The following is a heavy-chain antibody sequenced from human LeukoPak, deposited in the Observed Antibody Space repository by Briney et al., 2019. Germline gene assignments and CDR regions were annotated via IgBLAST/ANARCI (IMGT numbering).Heavy chain of an antibody. D-gene: IGHD3/OR15-3a*01. V-gene: IGHV3-48*01. CDR3: ARALDSALDV. J-gene: IGHJ6*04. CDR1: GFSFSSYN. Sequence: GGSLRLSCVGSGFSFSSYNMNWVRQAPGKGLEWVSYISSSGSTVYYADSVRGRFTISRDNARISLYLQMAGLTAEDTAVYYCARALDSALDVWGNGTTVTVSS. CDR2: ISSSGSTV.